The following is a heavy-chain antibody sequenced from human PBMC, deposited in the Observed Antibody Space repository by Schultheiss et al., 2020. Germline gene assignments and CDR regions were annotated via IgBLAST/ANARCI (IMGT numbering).Heavy chain of an antibody. D-gene: IGHD6-13*01. CDR2: ISGSGGST. V-gene: IGHV3-23*01. CDR1: GFTFISYA. Sequence: GGSLRLSCAASGFTFISYAMSWVRQAPGKGLEWVSAISGSGGSTYYTDSVKGRFTISRDNSKNTLFLQMNSLRAEDTAVYYCAREGLYSSSWYLDYWGQGTLVTVSS. CDR3: AREGLYSSSWYLDY. J-gene: IGHJ4*02.